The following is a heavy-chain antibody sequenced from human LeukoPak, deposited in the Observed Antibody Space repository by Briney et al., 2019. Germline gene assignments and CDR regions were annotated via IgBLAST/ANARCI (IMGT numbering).Heavy chain of an antibody. CDR2: ISSSSSYI. J-gene: IGHJ5*02. V-gene: IGHV3-21*01. CDR1: GFTFSSYS. D-gene: IGHD2-2*01. Sequence: GGSLRLSCAASGFTFSSYSMNWVRQAPGKGLEWVSSISSSSSYIYYADSVKGRFTISRGNAKNSPYLQMNSLRAEDTAVYYCARGRGYCSSTSCQNWFDPWGQGTLVTVSS. CDR3: ARGRGYCSSTSCQNWFDP.